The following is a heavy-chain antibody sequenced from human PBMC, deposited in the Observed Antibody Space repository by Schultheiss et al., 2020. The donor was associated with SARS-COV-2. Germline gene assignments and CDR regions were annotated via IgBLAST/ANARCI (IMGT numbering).Heavy chain of an antibody. CDR1: GYPFTRYY. CDR3: ARGGSNAPNPQYNFDH. J-gene: IGHJ4*02. Sequence: ASVKVSCKTGGYPFTRYYIHWLRQAPGQGLEWMGTIDPDGSRASYTQQFQGRVTMTSDTSTTTVYMELSSLRSEDTAVYYCARGGSNAPNPQYNFDHWGQGTLVTVSS. D-gene: IGHD1-1*01. CDR2: IDPDGSRA. V-gene: IGHV1-46*01.